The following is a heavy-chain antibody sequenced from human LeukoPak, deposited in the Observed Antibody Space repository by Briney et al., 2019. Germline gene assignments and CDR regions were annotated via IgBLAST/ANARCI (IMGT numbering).Heavy chain of an antibody. CDR3: ARGEIGCSTSCYSSL. CDR2: INTDGSST. CDR1: GFTFSSYW. J-gene: IGHJ4*02. Sequence: GGSLRLSCAASGFTFSSYWMHWVRQAPGKGLVWVSRINTDGSSTSYADSVKGRFTISRDNAKNSLYLQMNSLRAEDTAVYYCARGEIGCSTSCYSSLWGQGTLVTVSS. V-gene: IGHV3-74*01. D-gene: IGHD2-2*01.